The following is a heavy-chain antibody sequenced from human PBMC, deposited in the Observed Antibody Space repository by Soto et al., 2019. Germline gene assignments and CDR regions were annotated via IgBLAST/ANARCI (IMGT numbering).Heavy chain of an antibody. CDR1: GFTVSNNY. V-gene: IGHV3-53*01. CDR3: ATTPGGGGY. Sequence: EVQLVESGGGLIQPGGSLRLSCAVSGFTVSNNYMSWVRQAPGKGLEGVSVIYSGGYTAYGDSVKGRFTISRDNSKNNLYRQEKARRAAAPAVYNWATTPGGGGYWGQGTLVTVSS. J-gene: IGHJ4*02. CDR2: IYSGGYT. D-gene: IGHD3-10*01.